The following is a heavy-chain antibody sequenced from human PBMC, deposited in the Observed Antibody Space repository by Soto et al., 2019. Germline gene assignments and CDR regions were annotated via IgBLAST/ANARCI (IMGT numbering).Heavy chain of an antibody. J-gene: IGHJ6*02. Sequence: GGSLRLSCAASGFTFSSYAMHWVRQAPGKGLKWVAVISYDGSNKYYADSVKGRFTISRDNSKNTLYLQMNSLRAEDTAVYYFARRWLRDDYYYDEMDVWGQGTSVTVSS. CDR2: ISYDGSNK. CDR1: GFTFSSYA. V-gene: IGHV3-30-3*01. D-gene: IGHD5-12*01. CDR3: ARRWLRDDYYYDEMDV.